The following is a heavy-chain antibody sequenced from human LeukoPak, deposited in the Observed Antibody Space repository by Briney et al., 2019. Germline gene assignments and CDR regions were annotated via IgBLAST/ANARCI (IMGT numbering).Heavy chain of an antibody. J-gene: IGHJ4*02. CDR3: AREWTSNYYDSSGYTFDY. Sequence: SVKVSCKASGGTFSSYAISWVRQAPGQGLEWMGGIIPIFGTANYAQKFQGRVTITADESTSTAYMELSSLRSEDTAVYYCAREWTSNYYDSSGYTFDYWGQGTLVTVSS. V-gene: IGHV1-69*13. CDR1: GGTFSSYA. D-gene: IGHD3-22*01. CDR2: IIPIFGTA.